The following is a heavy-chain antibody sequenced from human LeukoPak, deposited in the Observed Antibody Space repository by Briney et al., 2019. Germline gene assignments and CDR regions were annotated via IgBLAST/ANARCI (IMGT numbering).Heavy chain of an antibody. D-gene: IGHD6-13*01. CDR2: IRGKANSYAT. J-gene: IGHJ1*01. CDR1: GFTFSGSA. V-gene: IGHV3-73*01. CDR3: TRGIAAAGTLGVQH. Sequence: GGSLRLSCAASGFTFSGSAMHWVRQASGKGLEWVGRIRGKANSYATAYAASVKGRFTISRDDSKNTAYLQMNSLKTEDTAVYYCTRGIAAAGTLGVQHWGQGTLVTVSS.